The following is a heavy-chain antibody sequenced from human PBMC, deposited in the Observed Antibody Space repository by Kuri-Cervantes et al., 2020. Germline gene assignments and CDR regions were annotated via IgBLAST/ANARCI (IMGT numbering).Heavy chain of an antibody. CDR3: AREAFHSSSWHKSDDAFDI. Sequence: ASVKVSCKASGYTFTSYGISWVRQAPGQGLEWIGWISAYNGNTNYAQKLQGKVTMTTDTSTSTAYMELRSLRSEDTAVYYCAREAFHSSSWHKSDDAFDIWGQGTMVTVSS. J-gene: IGHJ3*02. D-gene: IGHD6-13*01. CDR1: GYTFTSYG. V-gene: IGHV1-18*01. CDR2: ISAYNGNT.